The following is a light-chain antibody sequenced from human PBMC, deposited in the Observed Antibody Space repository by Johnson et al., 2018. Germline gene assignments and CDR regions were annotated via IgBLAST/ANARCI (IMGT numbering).Light chain of an antibody. CDR3: GTWDSSLSAGNV. Sequence: QSVLTQPPSVSAAPGQKVTISCSGRSSNIGNNYVSWYQQLPGTAPKLLIYENNKRRSGIPDRFSGSKSGTSATLGITGLQTGDEAYYYCGTWDSSLSAGNVFGTGTKVTVL. CDR1: SSNIGNNY. CDR2: ENN. V-gene: IGLV1-51*02. J-gene: IGLJ1*01.